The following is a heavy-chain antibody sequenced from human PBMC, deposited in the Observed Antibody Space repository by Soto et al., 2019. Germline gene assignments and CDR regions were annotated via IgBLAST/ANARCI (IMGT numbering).Heavy chain of an antibody. CDR3: ARDLRGYGYNYFDY. CDR2: IIPIFGTA. J-gene: IGHJ4*02. D-gene: IGHD5-12*01. CDR1: GGTFSSYA. Sequence: QVQLVQSGAEVKKPGSSVKVSCKASGGTFSSYAISWVRQAPGQGLEWMGGIIPIFGTANYAQKFQGRVTITADESTSTAYMELSSLRSEDTAVYYCARDLRGYGYNYFDYWGQGTLVTVSS. V-gene: IGHV1-69*01.